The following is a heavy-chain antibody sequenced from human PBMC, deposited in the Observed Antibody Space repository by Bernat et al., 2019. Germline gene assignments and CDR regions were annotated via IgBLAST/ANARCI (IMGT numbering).Heavy chain of an antibody. Sequence: EVQLVESGGGLVQPGGSLRLPCEASGFTFSTYAMSWVRQAPGKGLEWVSGINAGGGRTYYADSVKGRFTISRDNSKNTVDLQMNSVRAEDTALYCCGKDAEVCSGSTCYRPSNYWGQGTLVTDSA. J-gene: IGHJ4*02. V-gene: IGHV3-23*04. CDR1: GFTFSTYA. CDR2: INAGGGRT. D-gene: IGHD2-15*01. CDR3: GKDAEVCSGSTCYRPSNY.